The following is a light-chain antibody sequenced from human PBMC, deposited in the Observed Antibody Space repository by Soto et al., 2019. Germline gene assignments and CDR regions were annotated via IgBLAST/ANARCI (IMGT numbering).Light chain of an antibody. Sequence: QSALTQPTSASGSPGQSVTISCTGSSSDVGGYNYVSWYQQHPGKAPKLMIYEVSKRPSGVPDRLSGSKSGNTASLTVSGLQAEDEADYYCSSYGGSNTVVFCGGTKVTVL. CDR3: SSYGGSNTVV. V-gene: IGLV2-8*01. CDR2: EVS. J-gene: IGLJ2*01. CDR1: SSDVGGYNY.